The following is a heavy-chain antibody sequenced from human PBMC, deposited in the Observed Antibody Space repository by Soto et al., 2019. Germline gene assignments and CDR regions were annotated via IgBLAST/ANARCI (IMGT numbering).Heavy chain of an antibody. J-gene: IGHJ2*01. CDR1: GITFSSYA. V-gene: IGHV3-23*01. CDR3: AKNGEDTSSWQTYWYLDL. D-gene: IGHD6-13*01. CDR2: ISGSGGST. Sequence: GGSLRLSCAASGITFSSYAMSWVRQAPGKGLEWVSAISGSGGSTYYADSVKGRFTFSRDNSKNTLYLQMNSLRAEDTAIYYCAKNGEDTSSWQTYWYLDLWGRGTLVPVSS.